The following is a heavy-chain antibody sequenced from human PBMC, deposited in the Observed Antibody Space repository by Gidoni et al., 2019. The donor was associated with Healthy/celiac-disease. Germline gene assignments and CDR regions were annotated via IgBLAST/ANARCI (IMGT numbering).Heavy chain of an antibody. CDR2: ISSSSSTI. D-gene: IGHD1-26*01. V-gene: IGHV3-48*02. CDR1: GSAFSSYS. Sequence: EVQLVESGGGLVPPGGSLRPPCAATGSAFSSYSMNWVRQAPGKGLEWVSYISSSSSTIYYADSVKGRFTISRDNAKNSLYLQMNSLRDEDTAVYYCARDSGSYYDPGPHWGQGTLVTVSS. J-gene: IGHJ4*02. CDR3: ARDSGSYYDPGPH.